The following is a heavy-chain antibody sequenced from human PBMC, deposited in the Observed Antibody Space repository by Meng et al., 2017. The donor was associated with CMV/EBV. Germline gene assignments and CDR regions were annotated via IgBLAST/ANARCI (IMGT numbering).Heavy chain of an antibody. CDR3: AKVTLGYCSSTSCYPWFDP. Sequence: LICASSVLTFSSYAMSWVRQAPGKGLEWVSDISGSGGSTYYADSVKGRFTISRDNSKNTLYLQMNSLRAEDTAVYYCAKVTLGYCSSTSCYPWFDPWGQGTLVTVSS. CDR2: ISGSGGST. D-gene: IGHD2-2*01. J-gene: IGHJ5*02. CDR1: VLTFSSYA. V-gene: IGHV3-23*01.